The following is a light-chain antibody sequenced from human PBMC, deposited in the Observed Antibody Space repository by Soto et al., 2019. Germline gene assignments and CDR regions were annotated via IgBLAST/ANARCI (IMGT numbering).Light chain of an antibody. V-gene: IGKV1-9*01. CDR2: AAT. CDR3: QQYNSYWT. J-gene: IGKJ1*01. Sequence: DIQLTQSPSFLSASVGDTVTITCRASQSISFYLNWYQQKPGKAPRLLIYAATTLQSGVPLRFSGSGSGTEFTLTISSLLPYYFATYYCQQYNSYWTFGHGTKVDI. CDR1: QSISFY.